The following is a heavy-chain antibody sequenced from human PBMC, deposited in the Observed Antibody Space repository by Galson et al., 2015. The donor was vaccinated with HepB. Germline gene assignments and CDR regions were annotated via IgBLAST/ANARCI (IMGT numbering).Heavy chain of an antibody. CDR3: TTDRFPTPRYDYVWGSYRIIDY. J-gene: IGHJ4*02. Sequence: SLRLSCAASGLTFGSYAMNWVRQAPGKGLEWVSSIDSSGAWIYYADSVKGRFTISRDDSKNTLYLQMNSLKTEDTAVYYCTTDRFPTPRYDYVWGSYRIIDYWGQGTLVTVSS. V-gene: IGHV3-23*01. D-gene: IGHD3-16*02. CDR1: GLTFGSYA. CDR2: IDSSGAWI.